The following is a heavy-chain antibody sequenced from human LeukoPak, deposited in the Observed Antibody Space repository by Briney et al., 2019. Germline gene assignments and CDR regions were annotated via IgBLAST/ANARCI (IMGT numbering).Heavy chain of an antibody. CDR1: GGSISSSNYY. CDR3: AREVGATRVFDY. V-gene: IGHV4-39*02. J-gene: IGHJ4*02. CDR2: IYYSGNS. D-gene: IGHD1-26*01. Sequence: SETLSLTCTVSGGSISSSNYYWGWIRQPPGKGLEWIGSIYYSGNSYYNPSLNSRVSISVDSSKNQFSLKLSSVTAADTAVYYCAREVGATRVFDYCGQGTLVTVSS.